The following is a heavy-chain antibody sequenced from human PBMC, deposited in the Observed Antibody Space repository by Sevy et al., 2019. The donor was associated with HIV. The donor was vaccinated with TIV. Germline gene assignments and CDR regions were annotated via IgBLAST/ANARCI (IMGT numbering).Heavy chain of an antibody. CDR3: ASVGRLYYYMDV. Sequence: SEILSLTCTVSGGSISSSSYYWGWIRQPPGKGLEWIGSIYYSGSTYYNPSLKSRVTISVDTSKNQFSLKLSSVTAAETAVYYCASVGRLYYYMDVWGKGTPVTVSS. D-gene: IGHD3-3*01. CDR2: IYYSGST. J-gene: IGHJ6*03. CDR1: GGSISSSSYY. V-gene: IGHV4-39*01.